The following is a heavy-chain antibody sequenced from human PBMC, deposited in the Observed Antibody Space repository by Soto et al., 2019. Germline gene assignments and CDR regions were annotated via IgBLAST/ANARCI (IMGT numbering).Heavy chain of an antibody. V-gene: IGHV3-7*01. J-gene: IGHJ6*03. CDR2: IKQDGSEK. D-gene: IGHD3-3*01. CDR1: GFTFSSYW. CDR3: AREDYDFWSGKQYLSRYYYYYMDV. Sequence: EVQLVESGGGLVQPGGSLRLSCAASGFTFSSYWMSWVRQAPGKGLEWVANIKQDGSEKYYVDSVKGRFTISRDNAKNSLYLQMNSLRGEDTAVYYCAREDYDFWSGKQYLSRYYYYYMDVWGKGTTVTVSS.